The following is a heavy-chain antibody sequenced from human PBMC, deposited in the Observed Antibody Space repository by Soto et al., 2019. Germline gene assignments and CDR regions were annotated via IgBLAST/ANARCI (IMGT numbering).Heavy chain of an antibody. CDR1: GFTSDDYA. J-gene: IGHJ4*02. CDR2: ISWDGGST. D-gene: IGHD3-22*01. V-gene: IGHV3-43D*04. Sequence: GGSLRLSCAASGFTSDDYAMHWVRQAPGKGMEGVSLISWDGGSTYYADSVKGRFTISRDNSKNSLALQMNSLRAEDTALYYCAKGAYDSSGYSYFDYWGQGTLVTVSS. CDR3: AKGAYDSSGYSYFDY.